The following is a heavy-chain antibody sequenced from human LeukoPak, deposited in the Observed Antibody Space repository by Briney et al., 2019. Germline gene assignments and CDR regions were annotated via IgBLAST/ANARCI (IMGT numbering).Heavy chain of an antibody. D-gene: IGHD3-10*01. V-gene: IGHV4-30-4*01. CDR2: IYYSGST. CDR1: GGSISSGDYY. Sequence: SETLSLTCTVSGGSISSGDYYWSWIRQPPGKGLEWTGYIYYSGSTYYNPSLKSRVTISVDTSKNQSSLKLSSVTAADTAVYYCARGRNYYGSGRQRDPLDSWGQGTLVTVSS. J-gene: IGHJ4*02. CDR3: ARGRNYYGSGRQRDPLDS.